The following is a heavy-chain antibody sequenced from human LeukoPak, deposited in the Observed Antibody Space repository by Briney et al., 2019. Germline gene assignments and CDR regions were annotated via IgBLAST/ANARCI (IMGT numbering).Heavy chain of an antibody. CDR2: IYYSGST. V-gene: IGHV4-59*01. D-gene: IGHD3-22*01. CDR1: GGSIRNYY. CDR3: ARFPSYDPHRMDV. J-gene: IGHJ6*02. Sequence: SETLSLTCTVSGGSIRNYYWNWIRQPPGKGLEWIGLIYYSGSTNYNPSLTSRVTISVDTSKNQFSLKLSSVTAADTAVYYCARFPSYDPHRMDVWGQGTTVTVSS.